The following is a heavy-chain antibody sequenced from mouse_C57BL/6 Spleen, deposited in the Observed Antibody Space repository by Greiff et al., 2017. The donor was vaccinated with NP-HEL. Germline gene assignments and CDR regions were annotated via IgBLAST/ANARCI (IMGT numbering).Heavy chain of an antibody. CDR1: GYTFTSYW. CDR3: ARAYGSSYNYFDY. Sequence: QVQLKQPGAELVRPGSSVKLSCKASGYTFTSYWMHWVKQRPIQGLEWIGNIDPSDSETHYNQKFKDKATLTVDKSSSTAYMQLSSLTSEDSAVYYCARAYGSSYNYFDYWGQGTTLTVSS. J-gene: IGHJ2*01. CDR2: IDPSDSET. D-gene: IGHD1-1*01. V-gene: IGHV1-52*01.